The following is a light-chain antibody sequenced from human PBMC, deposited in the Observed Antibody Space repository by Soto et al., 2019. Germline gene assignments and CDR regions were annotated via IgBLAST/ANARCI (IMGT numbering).Light chain of an antibody. CDR2: EVS. CDR1: SSDIGNYNY. CDR3: SSYTSTSSYV. Sequence: QSVLTQPASVSGSPGQSITISCTGTSSDIGNYNYVSWYQQHPGKAPKLMISEVSNRPSGVSNRFSGSKSGNTASLTISGLQPEDEADYYCSSYTSTSSYVFXGGTNVTVL. V-gene: IGLV2-14*01. J-gene: IGLJ1*01.